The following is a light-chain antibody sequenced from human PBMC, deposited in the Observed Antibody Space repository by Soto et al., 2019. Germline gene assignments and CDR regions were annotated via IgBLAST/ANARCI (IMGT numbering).Light chain of an antibody. J-gene: IGLJ2*01. CDR3: AAWDDSLNGVV. Sequence: QSVLIQPPSASGTPGQRVTISCSGSSSNIGSNTVNWYQQLPGTAPKLLIYSNNQRPSGVPDRFSGSKSGTSASLAISGLQSEDEADYYCAAWDDSLNGVVFGGGTQLTVL. V-gene: IGLV1-44*01. CDR1: SSNIGSNT. CDR2: SNN.